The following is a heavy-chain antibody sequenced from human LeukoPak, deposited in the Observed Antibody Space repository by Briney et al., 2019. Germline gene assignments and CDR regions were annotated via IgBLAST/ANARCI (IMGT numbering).Heavy chain of an antibody. J-gene: IGHJ4*02. CDR1: GYTFTSYD. CDR3: AGKEHYDILTGYPALDY. V-gene: IGHV1-69*13. CDR2: IIPIFGTA. D-gene: IGHD3-9*01. Sequence: ASVKVSCKASGYTFTSYDINWVRQATGQGLEWMGGIIPIFGTANYAQKFQGRVTITADESTSTAYMELSSLRSEDTAVYYCAGKEHYDILTGYPALDYWGQGTLVTVSS.